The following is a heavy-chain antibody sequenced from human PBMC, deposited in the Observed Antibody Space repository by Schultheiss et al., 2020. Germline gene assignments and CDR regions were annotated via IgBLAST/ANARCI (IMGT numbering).Heavy chain of an antibody. CDR2: INHSGST. D-gene: IGHD1-26*01. CDR3: ARDTWELPKTNLMLDY. CDR1: GGSISSGSYY. J-gene: IGHJ4*02. Sequence: SETLSLTCTVSGGSISSGSYYWSWLRQPPGKGLEWVGEINHSGSTNYNPSLKSRVTISVDTSKNQFSLKLSSVTAADTAVYYCARDTWELPKTNLMLDYWGQGTLVTVSS. V-gene: IGHV4-39*02.